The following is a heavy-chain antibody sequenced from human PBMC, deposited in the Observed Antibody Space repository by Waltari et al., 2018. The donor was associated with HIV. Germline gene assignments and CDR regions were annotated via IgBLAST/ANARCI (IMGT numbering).Heavy chain of an antibody. J-gene: IGHJ6*02. V-gene: IGHV1-18*01. CDR2: ISGYNANT. CDR3: ARGLGGSYYYGVDV. Sequence: QVHLVQSGAEVKMPGASVRVSCKTFGYIFTNYGVSWGRQAPGQGLEWLGWISGYNANTNYAQRLQGRVTLTTDTSTSTAYMELRSLRSDDTAVYYCARGLGGSYYYGVDVWGQGTTVTVS. CDR1: GYIFTNYG.